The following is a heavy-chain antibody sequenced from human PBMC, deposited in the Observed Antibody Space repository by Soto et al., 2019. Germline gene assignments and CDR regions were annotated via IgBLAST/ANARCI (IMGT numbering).Heavy chain of an antibody. V-gene: IGHV4-39*01. D-gene: IGHD6-19*01. CDR1: GGSISSSSYY. J-gene: IGHJ4*02. Sequence: QLQLQESGPGLVKPSETLSLTCTVSGGSISSSSYYWGWIRQPPGKGLEWIGSIYYSGSTYYNPSLKSRVTISVDTSKNQFSLKLSSVTAADTAVYYCARHSSGWPELLDYWGQGTLVTVSS. CDR3: ARHSSGWPELLDY. CDR2: IYYSGST.